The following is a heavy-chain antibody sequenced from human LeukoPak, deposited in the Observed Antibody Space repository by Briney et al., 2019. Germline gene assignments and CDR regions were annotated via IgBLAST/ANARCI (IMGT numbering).Heavy chain of an antibody. V-gene: IGHV1-2*02. D-gene: IGHD4-23*01. Sequence: ASVKVSCKASGYTFTGYYMHWVRQAPGQGLEWMGWINPNSGGTNYAQKFQGRVTMTRDTSISTAYMELRRLRSDGTAVHYCARFVDYGGNSVLYYFDYWGQGTLVTVSS. J-gene: IGHJ4*02. CDR3: ARFVDYGGNSVLYYFDY. CDR2: INPNSGGT. CDR1: GYTFTGYY.